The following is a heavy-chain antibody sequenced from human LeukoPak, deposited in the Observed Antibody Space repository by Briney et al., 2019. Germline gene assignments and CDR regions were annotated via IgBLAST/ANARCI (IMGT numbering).Heavy chain of an antibody. CDR3: ARRGGIAALNYYYYYMDV. CDR1: GFTFSSYS. J-gene: IGHJ6*03. CDR2: INHSGST. V-gene: IGHV4-34*01. Sequence: GSLRLSCAASGFTFSSYSMNWVRQAPGKGLEWIGEINHSGSTNYNPSLKSRVTISVDTSKNQFSLKLSSVTAADTAVYYCARRGGIAALNYYYYYMDVWGKGTTVTVSS. D-gene: IGHD6-13*01.